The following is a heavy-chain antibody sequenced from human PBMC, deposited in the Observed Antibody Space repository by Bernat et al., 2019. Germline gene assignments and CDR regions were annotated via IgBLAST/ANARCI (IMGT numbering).Heavy chain of an antibody. Sequence: EVQLVESGGGLVNPGGSLRLSCAASGFTLSSYSMNWVRQAPGKGLEWVSSISISSTYINYADSVKGRFTISRDNAKNSLYLQMNSLRAEDTAVYYCAREAWFDPWGQGTLVTVSS. J-gene: IGHJ5*02. CDR2: ISISSTYI. V-gene: IGHV3-21*04. CDR3: AREAWFDP. CDR1: GFTLSSYS.